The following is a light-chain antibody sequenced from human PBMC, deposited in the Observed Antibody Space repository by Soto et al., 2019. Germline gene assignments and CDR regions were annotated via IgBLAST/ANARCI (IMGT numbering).Light chain of an antibody. CDR2: GPS. CDR1: QSVAKNY. CDR3: HQYASSPQT. V-gene: IGKV3-20*01. J-gene: IGKJ1*01. Sequence: EIVLTQSPGTLSLSPGERATLSCRASQSVAKNYLAWYQQKPGQAPRLLIYGPSSRATGTPDRFSGSGSGTDFTLTISRLEPEDFAVYYCHQYASSPQTFGQGTKVEIK.